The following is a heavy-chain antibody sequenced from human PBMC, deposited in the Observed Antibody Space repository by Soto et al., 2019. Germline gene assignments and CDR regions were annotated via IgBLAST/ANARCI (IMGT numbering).Heavy chain of an antibody. CDR2: ISYDGSNK. D-gene: IGHD3-22*01. Sequence: GGSLRLSCAASGFTFSSYGMHWVRQAPGKGLEWVALISYDGSNKYYGDSVKGRFTISRDNSKNTLYLQMNSLRADDTAVYYCAKEYKYHDSVRYYTAGYWGQGTLVTVSS. V-gene: IGHV3-30*18. J-gene: IGHJ4*02. CDR3: AKEYKYHDSVRYYTAGY. CDR1: GFTFSSYG.